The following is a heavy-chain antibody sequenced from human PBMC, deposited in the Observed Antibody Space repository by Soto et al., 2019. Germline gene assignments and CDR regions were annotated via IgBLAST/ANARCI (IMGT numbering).Heavy chain of an antibody. D-gene: IGHD1-7*01. CDR2: FDPEDGET. V-gene: IGHV1-24*01. Sequence: ASVKVSCKVSGYTLTELSMHWVRQAPGEGLEWMGGFDPEDGETIYAQKFQGRVTMTEDTSTDTAYMELSSLRSEDTAVYYCATSRFTPLELRMDYFDYWGQGTLVTVSS. CDR3: ATSRFTPLELRMDYFDY. J-gene: IGHJ4*02. CDR1: GYTLTELS.